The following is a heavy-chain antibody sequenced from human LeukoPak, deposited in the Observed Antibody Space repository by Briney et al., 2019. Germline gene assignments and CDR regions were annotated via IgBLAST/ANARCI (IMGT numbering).Heavy chain of an antibody. CDR2: ISSSGSTI. Sequence: PGGSLRLSCAASGFTFSSYEMNWVRQAPGKGLEWVSYISSSGSTIYYADSVKGRFTISRDNAKDSLYLQMNSLRAEDTAVYYCVKDLVGYDSSGYRDYWGQGTLVTVSS. D-gene: IGHD3-22*01. CDR3: VKDLVGYDSSGYRDY. CDR1: GFTFSSYE. V-gene: IGHV3-48*03. J-gene: IGHJ4*02.